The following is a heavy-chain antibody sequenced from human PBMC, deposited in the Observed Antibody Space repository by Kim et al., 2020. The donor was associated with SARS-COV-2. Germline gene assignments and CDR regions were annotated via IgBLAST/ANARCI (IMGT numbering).Heavy chain of an antibody. CDR3: ARPNYDFWSGYFDY. D-gene: IGHD3-3*01. J-gene: IGHJ4*02. Sequence: YVDSVKGRFTISRDNSKNTLYLQMNSLRAEETAVYYCARPNYDFWSGYFDYWGQGTLVTVSS. V-gene: IGHV3-30*01.